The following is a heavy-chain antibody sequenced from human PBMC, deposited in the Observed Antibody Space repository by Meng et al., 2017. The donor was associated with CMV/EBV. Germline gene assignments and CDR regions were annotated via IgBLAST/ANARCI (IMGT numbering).Heavy chain of an antibody. CDR3: ARSNYHGSGSYWDFYYYGMDV. CDR2: IYYSGNT. J-gene: IGHJ6*02. V-gene: IGHV4-59*12. D-gene: IGHD3-10*01. CDR1: GGSISDYY. Sequence: SETLSLTCIVSGGSISDYYWSWIRQPPGKGLEWIGYIYYSGNTNYNPSLKIRVTILVDTSKNQFFLKLSSVTAADTAVYYCARSNYHGSGSYWDFYYYGMDVWGQGTTVTVSS.